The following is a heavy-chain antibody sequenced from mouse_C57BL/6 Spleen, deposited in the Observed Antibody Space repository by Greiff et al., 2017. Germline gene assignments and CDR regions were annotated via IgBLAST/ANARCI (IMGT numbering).Heavy chain of an antibody. J-gene: IGHJ3*01. CDR3: ARRDGYYAAWFAY. V-gene: IGHV1-69*01. D-gene: IGHD2-3*01. CDR1: GYTFTSYW. CDR2: IDPSDSYT. Sequence: VQLQQPGAELVMPGASVKLSCKASGYTFTSYWMHWVKQRPGQGLEWIGEIDPSDSYTNYNQKFKGKSTLTVDKSSSTAYMQLSSLTSEDSAVYYCARRDGYYAAWFAYWGQGTLVTVSA.